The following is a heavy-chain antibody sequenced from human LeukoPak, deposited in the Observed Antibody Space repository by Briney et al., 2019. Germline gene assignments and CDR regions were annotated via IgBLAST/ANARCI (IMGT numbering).Heavy chain of an antibody. CDR1: GFTFSNYW. J-gene: IGHJ4*02. CDR2: IKQDGSEI. Sequence: GGSLRLSCAAPGFTFSNYWMGWVRQAPGKGLEWVANIKQDGSEIYYVDSVKGRFTISRDTAKDSLYPQMNSLRAEDTAVYYCARDRGHSAYDLYDYWGQGTLVTVSS. V-gene: IGHV3-7*01. D-gene: IGHD5-12*01. CDR3: ARDRGHSAYDLYDY.